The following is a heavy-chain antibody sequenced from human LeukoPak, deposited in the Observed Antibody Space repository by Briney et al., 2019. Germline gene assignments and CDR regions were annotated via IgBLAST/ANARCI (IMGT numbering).Heavy chain of an antibody. CDR2: INHSGST. CDR3: ASYCSGGSCYSAGGDDFDI. CDR1: GGSFSGYY. J-gene: IGHJ3*02. Sequence: PSETLSLTCAVYGGSFSGYYWSWIRQPPGKGLEWIGEINHSGSTNYNPSLKSRVTISVDTSKNQFSLKLSSVTAADTAVYYCASYCSGGSCYSAGGDDFDIWGQGTMVTVSS. V-gene: IGHV4-34*01. D-gene: IGHD2-15*01.